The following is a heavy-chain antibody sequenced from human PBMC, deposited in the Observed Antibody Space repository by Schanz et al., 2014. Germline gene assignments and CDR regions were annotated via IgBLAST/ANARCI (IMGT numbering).Heavy chain of an antibody. D-gene: IGHD3-10*01. CDR3: VSSGSYSSYAF. V-gene: IGHV3-7*01. J-gene: IGHJ4*02. Sequence: VQLVESGGGVVQPGRSLRLSCAASGFTFSSYALHWVRQAPGKGLEWVANIKKDGSEKYYVDSVKGRFTISRDNAKNSLYLQMNSLRAEDTAVYHCVSSGSYSSYAFWGQGTLVTVSS. CDR1: GFTFSSYA. CDR2: IKKDGSEK.